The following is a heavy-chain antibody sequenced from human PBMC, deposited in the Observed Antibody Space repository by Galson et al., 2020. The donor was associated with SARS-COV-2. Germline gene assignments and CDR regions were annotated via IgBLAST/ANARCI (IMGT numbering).Heavy chain of an antibody. CDR3: ARDSPPDCAGDCTYGMDV. CDR2: ISKDGSIK. CDR1: GFTFSSYA. J-gene: IGHJ6*02. V-gene: IGHV3-30-3*01. Sequence: GESLKLSCEASGFTFSSYAMHWVRQAPGKGLEWVAVISKDGSIKYYAESVKGRLTISRDNSKNTVHLQMNSLRGEDTAVYYCARDSPPDCAGDCTYGMDVWGQGTTVTVSS. D-gene: IGHD2-21*02.